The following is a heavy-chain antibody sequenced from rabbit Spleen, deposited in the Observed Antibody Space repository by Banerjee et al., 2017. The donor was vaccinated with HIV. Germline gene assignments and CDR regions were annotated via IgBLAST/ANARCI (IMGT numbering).Heavy chain of an antibody. D-gene: IGHD2-1*01. V-gene: IGHV1S47*01. J-gene: IGHJ4*01. Sequence: EQLEESRGGLVQPEGSLTLTCKASGVSLHDKDVMCWVRQAPGKGLEWIACINIVTGKSVYASWVDGRFTISSHNAQNTLYLQLNSLTAADTATYFCVRDIGYDDYSEKGYFNLWARGPWSPS. CDR2: INIVTGKS. CDR3: VRDIGYDDYSEKGYFNL. CDR1: GVSLHDKD.